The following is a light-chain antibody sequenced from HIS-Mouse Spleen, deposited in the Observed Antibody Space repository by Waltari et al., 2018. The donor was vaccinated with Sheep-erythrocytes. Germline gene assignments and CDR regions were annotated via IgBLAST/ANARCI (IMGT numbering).Light chain of an antibody. Sequence: SYELTQPPSVSVSPGQTASITCPGDKLGDKYACWYQQKPGQSPVLVSYQDSKRPSGIPERFSGSNSGNTATLTISGTQAMDEADYYCQAWDSSTAVVFGGGTKLTVL. J-gene: IGLJ2*01. CDR2: QDS. V-gene: IGLV3-1*01. CDR1: KLGDKY. CDR3: QAWDSSTAVV.